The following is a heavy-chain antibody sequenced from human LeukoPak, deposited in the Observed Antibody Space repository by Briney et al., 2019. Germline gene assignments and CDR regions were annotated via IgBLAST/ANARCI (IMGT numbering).Heavy chain of an antibody. Sequence: GESLKISCKGSGYSFTSYWISWVRQMPGKGLEWMGRIDPSDSYTNHSPSFQGHVTISADKSISTAYLQWSSLKASDTAMYYCARHHSNCSSTSCYVSEYFQHWGQGTLATVSS. D-gene: IGHD2-2*01. CDR3: ARHHSNCSSTSCYVSEYFQH. CDR1: GYSFTSYW. CDR2: IDPSDSYT. J-gene: IGHJ1*01. V-gene: IGHV5-10-1*01.